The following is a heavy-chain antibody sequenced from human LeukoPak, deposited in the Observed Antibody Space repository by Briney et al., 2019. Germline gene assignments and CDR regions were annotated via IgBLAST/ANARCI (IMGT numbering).Heavy chain of an antibody. D-gene: IGHD2-21*02. V-gene: IGHV3-23*01. Sequence: GGSLRLSCAASGFTFSSYGMSWVRQAPGKGLEWVSAISGSGGSTYYADSVKGRFTMCRDNSKNTLYLQMNSLRAEDTAVYYCAKDQEYCGGDCYSPIDYWGQGTLVTVSS. J-gene: IGHJ4*02. CDR3: AKDQEYCGGDCYSPIDY. CDR2: ISGSGGST. CDR1: GFTFSSYG.